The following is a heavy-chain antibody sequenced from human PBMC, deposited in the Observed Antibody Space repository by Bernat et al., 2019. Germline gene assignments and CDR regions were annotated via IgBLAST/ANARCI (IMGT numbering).Heavy chain of an antibody. CDR2: IYSGGST. D-gene: IGHD1/OR15-1a*01. V-gene: IGHV3-66*01. Sequence: EVQLVESGGGLVQPGGSLRLSCAASGFTVSSNYMSWVRQAPGKGLEWVSVIYSGGSTYYADSVKGRFTISRDNSKNTLYLQMNSLRDEDTAVYYCAGLTKTYYYGMDVWGQGTTVTVSS. J-gene: IGHJ6*02. CDR1: GFTVSSNY. CDR3: AGLTKTYYYGMDV.